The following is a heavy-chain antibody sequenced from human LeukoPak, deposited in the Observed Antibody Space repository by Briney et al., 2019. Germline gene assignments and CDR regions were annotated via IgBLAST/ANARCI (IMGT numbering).Heavy chain of an antibody. V-gene: IGHV4-30-4*08. CDR2: IHYSGST. Sequence: SQTLSLTCTVSGGSISSGDYYWSWIRQPPGKGLEWIGYIHYSGSTYYNPSLKSRVTISVDTSKNQFSLKLSSVTAADTAVYYCARWTGLSDAFDIWAQGTMVTVSS. D-gene: IGHD3/OR15-3a*01. J-gene: IGHJ3*02. CDR3: ARWTGLSDAFDI. CDR1: GGSISSGDYY.